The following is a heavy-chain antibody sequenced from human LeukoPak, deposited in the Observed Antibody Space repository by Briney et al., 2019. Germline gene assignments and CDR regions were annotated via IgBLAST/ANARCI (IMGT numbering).Heavy chain of an antibody. CDR3: AESWEYLSYFDY. J-gene: IGHJ4*02. CDR1: GFTFSGYA. D-gene: IGHD1-26*01. Sequence: GGSLRLSCAASGFTFSGYAMSWVRQAPGKGLEWVSAISGSGGSTYYADSVKGRFTISRDNSKNTLYLQMNSLRAEDTAVYYCAESWEYLSYFDYWGQGTLVTVSS. V-gene: IGHV3-23*01. CDR2: ISGSGGST.